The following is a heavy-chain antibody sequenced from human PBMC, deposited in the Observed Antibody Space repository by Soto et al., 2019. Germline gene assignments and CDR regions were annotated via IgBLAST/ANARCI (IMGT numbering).Heavy chain of an antibody. CDR2: ISYDGSNK. CDR1: GFNFSSYG. Sequence: QVQLVESGGGVVQPGRSLRLSCAASGFNFSSYGMHWVRQAPGKGLEWVAVISYDGSNKYYADSVKGRFTSSRDNSKNTLYMQMNSLRAEATAVYYCAKDLVNIVVVPAAIDYWGQRGLVTVSS. CDR3: AKDLVNIVVVPAAIDY. V-gene: IGHV3-30*18. J-gene: IGHJ4*02. D-gene: IGHD2-2*01.